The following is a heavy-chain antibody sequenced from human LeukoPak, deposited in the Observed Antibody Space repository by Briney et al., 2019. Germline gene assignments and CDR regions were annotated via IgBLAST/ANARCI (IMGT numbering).Heavy chain of an antibody. J-gene: IGHJ3*01. CDR3: ARDLLTGDPKEAFDV. CDR2: ITPGSGNI. D-gene: IGHD7-27*01. V-gene: IGHV3-48*02. Sequence: GGSLRLACAASGFTFSTYGMSWARQAPGKGLEWVSSITPGSGNIYYADSVRGRFSISRDNAKNPLYLQMDSLRDEDTAVYYCARDLLTGDPKEAFDVWGQGTLITVSS. CDR1: GFTFSTYG.